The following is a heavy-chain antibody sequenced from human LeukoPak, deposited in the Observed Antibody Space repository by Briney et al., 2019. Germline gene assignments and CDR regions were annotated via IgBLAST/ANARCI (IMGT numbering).Heavy chain of an antibody. CDR2: ISSSGSTI. Sequence: GGSLRLSCAASGFTFSTYSVNWVRQAPGKGLEWVSYISSSGSTIYYADSVKGRFTISRDNAKNSLYLQMNSLRAEDTAVYYCARFPYYGDSHDDYWGQGTLVTVSS. CDR1: GFTFSTYS. V-gene: IGHV3-48*04. J-gene: IGHJ4*02. D-gene: IGHD4-17*01. CDR3: ARFPYYGDSHDDY.